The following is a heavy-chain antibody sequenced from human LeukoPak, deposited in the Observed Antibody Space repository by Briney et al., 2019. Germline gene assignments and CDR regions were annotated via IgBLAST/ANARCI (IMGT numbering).Heavy chain of an antibody. CDR2: IKQDESER. J-gene: IGHJ4*02. CDR3: ARDKIVGATFLDY. CDR1: GFTFSNYW. D-gene: IGHD1-26*01. Sequence: GGSLRLSCAASGFTFSNYWMSWVRQAPGKGLEWVANIKQDESERYYVDSVKGRFTISRDNAKNSLYLQMNSLRAEDTAVYYCARDKIVGATFLDYWGQGTLVTVSS. V-gene: IGHV3-7*01.